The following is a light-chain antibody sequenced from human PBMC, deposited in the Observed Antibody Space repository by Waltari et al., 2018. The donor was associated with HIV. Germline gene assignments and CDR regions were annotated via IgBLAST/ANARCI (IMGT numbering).Light chain of an antibody. CDR1: SSDVGAYTY. Sequence: QSALTQPRSVSGSPGQSVTVSCTGTSSDVGAYTYVSWYQQHPGKAPQLIIFDVSNRPSGVPDRFSGSTSGSTASLTISGLQAEDEADYYCCSYVATYTWLFGGGTKVTVL. CDR2: DVS. CDR3: CSYVATYTWL. J-gene: IGLJ3*02. V-gene: IGLV2-11*01.